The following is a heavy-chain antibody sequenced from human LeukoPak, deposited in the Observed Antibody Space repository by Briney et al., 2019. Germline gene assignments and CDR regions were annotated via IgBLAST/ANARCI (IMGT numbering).Heavy chain of an antibody. CDR3: ARAEPSITMVRGVIWFDP. CDR2: IYYSGST. V-gene: IGHV4-31*03. D-gene: IGHD3-10*01. CDR1: GGSISSGGYY. J-gene: IGHJ5*02. Sequence: PSETLCLTCTVSGGSISSGGYYWSWIRQHPGKGLEWIGYIYYSGSTYYNPSLKSRVTISVDTSKNQFSLKLSSVTAADTAVYYCARAEPSITMVRGVIWFDPWGQGTLVTVSS.